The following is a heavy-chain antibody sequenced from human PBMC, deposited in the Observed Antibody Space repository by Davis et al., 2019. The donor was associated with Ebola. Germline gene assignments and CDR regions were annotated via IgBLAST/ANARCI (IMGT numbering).Heavy chain of an antibody. Sequence: PGGSLRLSCKGSGYSFTSYWIGWVRQMPGKGLEWMGIIYPGDSDTRYSPSFQGQVTISADKSISTAYLQWSSLKASDTAMYYCARRPGYCSSTSCHLPWDYWGQGTLVTVSS. V-gene: IGHV5-51*01. CDR2: IYPGDSDT. CDR3: ARRPGYCSSTSCHLPWDY. CDR1: GYSFTSYW. J-gene: IGHJ4*02. D-gene: IGHD2-2*01.